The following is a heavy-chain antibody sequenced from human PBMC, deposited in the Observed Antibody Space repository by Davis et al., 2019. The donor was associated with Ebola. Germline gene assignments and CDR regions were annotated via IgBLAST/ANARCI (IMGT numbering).Heavy chain of an antibody. Sequence: GGSLRLSCAASGFTVSSNYMSWVRQAPGKGLEWVAVISYDGSNEYYADSVKGRFTISRDKSKNTLYLQMNSLRAEDTAVYYCATTPQYSSGQNKPFDYWGQGTLVTVSS. CDR1: GFTVSSNY. D-gene: IGHD6-19*01. V-gene: IGHV3-30-3*01. CDR3: ATTPQYSSGQNKPFDY. J-gene: IGHJ4*02. CDR2: ISYDGSNE.